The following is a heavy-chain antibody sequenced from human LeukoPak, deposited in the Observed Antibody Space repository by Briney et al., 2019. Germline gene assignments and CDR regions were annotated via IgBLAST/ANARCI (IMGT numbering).Heavy chain of an antibody. J-gene: IGHJ6*03. CDR3: ARRRGLKYSSSSHPKSYYYYYYMDV. Sequence: PSETLSLTCTVSGGSISSYYWSWIRQPPGKGLEWIGYIYTSGSTNYNPSLKSRVTISVDTSKNQFSLKLSSVTAADTAVYYSARRRGLKYSSSSHPKSYYYYYYMDVWGKGTTVTVSS. V-gene: IGHV4-4*09. CDR1: GGSISSYY. CDR2: IYTSGST. D-gene: IGHD6-6*01.